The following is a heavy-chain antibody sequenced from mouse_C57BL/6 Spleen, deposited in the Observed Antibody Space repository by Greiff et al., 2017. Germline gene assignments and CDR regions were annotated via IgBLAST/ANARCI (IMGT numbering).Heavy chain of an antibody. CDR1: GYTFTSYW. D-gene: IGHD1-1*01. CDR2: IDPSDSYT. J-gene: IGHJ1*03. V-gene: IGHV1-59*01. CDR3: ERGATVVSYWYFDV. Sequence: QVQLQQSGAELVRPGTSVKLSCKASGYTFTSYWMHWVKPRPGQGLEWIGVIDPSDSYTNYNQKFKGKDTLTVDKSSSTAYMQLSSLTSEDSAVYYCERGATVVSYWYFDVWGTGTTVTVSS.